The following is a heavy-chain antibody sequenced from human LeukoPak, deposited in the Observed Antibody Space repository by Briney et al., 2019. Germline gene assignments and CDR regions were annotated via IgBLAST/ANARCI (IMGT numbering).Heavy chain of an antibody. Sequence: GGSLRLSCAASGFTFSNYEMNWVRQAPGKGLEWVSYISSSGSTIYHADSVKGRFTISRDNAKNSLYLQMNSLKVEDTAVYYCASVGRADYWGQGTLVTVYS. CDR2: ISSSGSTI. D-gene: IGHD2-15*01. J-gene: IGHJ4*02. V-gene: IGHV3-48*03. CDR3: ASVGRADY. CDR1: GFTFSNYE.